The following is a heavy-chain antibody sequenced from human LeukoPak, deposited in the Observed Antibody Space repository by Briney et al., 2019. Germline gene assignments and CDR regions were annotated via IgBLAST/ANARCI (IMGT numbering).Heavy chain of an antibody. CDR1: GGSMSSYY. V-gene: IGHV4-59*01. D-gene: IGHD2-15*01. Sequence: PSETLSLTCTVSGGSMSSYYWSWIRQPPGKGLEWIGYVYYSGNTNYNPSLKSRVTISVHTSKNQFSLKLSSVTAADTAVYYCARDPAATRFDYWGQGTLVTVSS. CDR3: ARDPAATRFDY. J-gene: IGHJ4*02. CDR2: VYYSGNT.